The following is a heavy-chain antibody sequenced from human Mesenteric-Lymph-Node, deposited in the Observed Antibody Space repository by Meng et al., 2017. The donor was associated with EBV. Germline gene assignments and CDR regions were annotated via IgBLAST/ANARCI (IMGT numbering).Heavy chain of an antibody. J-gene: IGHJ4*02. CDR2: IYYSGST. CDR1: DGSVSSGSYY. Sequence: AQLQASGPGLVKRAETLSLTCTVSDGSVSSGSYYWSWIRQPPGKGLEWIGYIYYSGSTNYNPSLKSRVTISVDTSKNQFSLKLSSVTAADTAVYYCARLDRWELLRGLVYWGQGTLVTVSS. D-gene: IGHD1-26*01. V-gene: IGHV4-61*01. CDR3: ARLDRWELLRGLVY.